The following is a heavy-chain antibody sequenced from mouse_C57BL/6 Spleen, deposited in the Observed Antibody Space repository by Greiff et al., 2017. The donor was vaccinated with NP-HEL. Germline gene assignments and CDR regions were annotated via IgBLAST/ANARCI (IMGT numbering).Heavy chain of an antibody. CDR3: ARYYYGSSPYYAMDY. CDR1: GYTFTDHT. CDR2: IYPRDGST. D-gene: IGHD1-1*01. V-gene: IGHV1-78*01. J-gene: IGHJ4*01. Sequence: VKLQESDAELVKPGASVTISCKVSGYTFTDHTIHWMKQRPEQGLEWIGYIYPRDGSTKYNEKFKGKATLTADKSSSTAYMQLNSLTSEDSAVYFCARYYYGSSPYYAMDYWGQGTSVTVSS.